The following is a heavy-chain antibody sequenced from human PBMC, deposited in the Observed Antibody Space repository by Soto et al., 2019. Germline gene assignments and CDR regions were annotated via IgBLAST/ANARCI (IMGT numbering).Heavy chain of an antibody. Sequence: GGSLRLSCAASGFTFSNAWMSWVRQAPGKGLEWVGRIKSKTDGGTTDYAAPVKGRFTISRDDSKNTLYLQMNSLKTEDTAVYYCTSWSGPASNYYYYYYMDVWGKGTTVTVSS. CDR2: IKSKTDGGTT. CDR1: GFTFSNAW. J-gene: IGHJ6*03. D-gene: IGHD3-3*01. V-gene: IGHV3-15*01. CDR3: TSWSGPASNYYYYYYMDV.